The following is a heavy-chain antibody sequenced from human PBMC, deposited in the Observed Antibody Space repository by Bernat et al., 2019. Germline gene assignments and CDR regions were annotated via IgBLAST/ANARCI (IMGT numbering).Heavy chain of an antibody. CDR2: IACQGGNK. Sequence: QVQLVESGGGVVQPGGSLGLSCAASGFRFSDYAMHWVRQAPGKGLEWVAVIACQGGNKYYADSVKGRFTISRDNSKNTLYLKMNNLRPEDTAVYYCARNWGSIDFWGQGTLVTVSS. CDR1: GFRFSDYA. V-gene: IGHV3-30-3*01. J-gene: IGHJ4*02. D-gene: IGHD7-27*01. CDR3: ARNWGSIDF.